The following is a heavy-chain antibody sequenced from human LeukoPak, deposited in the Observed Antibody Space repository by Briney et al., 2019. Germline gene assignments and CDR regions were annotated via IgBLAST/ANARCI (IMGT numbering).Heavy chain of an antibody. D-gene: IGHD4-23*01. Sequence: LTGGSLRLSCVASGFTFSDHWMSWLRQAPGKGLEWVAHIKADGSEIYYVPSVKGRFTISRDNAKNSLSLQMYSLRAGDTAVYYCVRRGPRSETGNSWGRGTLVTVSS. J-gene: IGHJ4*02. CDR1: GFTFSDHW. V-gene: IGHV3-7*01. CDR2: IKADGSEI. CDR3: VRRGPRSETGNS.